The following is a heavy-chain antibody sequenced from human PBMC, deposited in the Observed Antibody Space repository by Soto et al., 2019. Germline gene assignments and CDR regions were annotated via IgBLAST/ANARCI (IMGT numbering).Heavy chain of an antibody. Sequence: QVLLQESGPGLVQPSGTLSLSCVVSGVSIGSNYYWGWVRQPPGKGLEWLGDMSHIGSVNYNPSLXXXXXXXXXXXXXXXXXXXXXXTXXXXXVXYCARSLGWYAIDYWGQGTLVIVSS. CDR1: GVSIGSNYY. J-gene: IGHJ4*02. CDR2: MSHIGSV. V-gene: IGHV4-4*02. D-gene: IGHD6-19*01. CDR3: ARSLGWYAIDY.